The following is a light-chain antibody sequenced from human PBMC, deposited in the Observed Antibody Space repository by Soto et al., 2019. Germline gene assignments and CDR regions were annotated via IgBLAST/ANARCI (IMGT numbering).Light chain of an antibody. CDR3: QHYNSYSVA. CDR2: KAS. Sequence: DIQMTHSPSTLSGSVGDIVTITCRASQTISSWLACYQQKPGKAPTLLIYKASTLKSGVPSRFSVSGSGTEFTPTVSSLQPDDFATYYCQHYNSYSVAFGQGTKVDIK. CDR1: QTISSW. V-gene: IGKV1-5*03. J-gene: IGKJ1*01.